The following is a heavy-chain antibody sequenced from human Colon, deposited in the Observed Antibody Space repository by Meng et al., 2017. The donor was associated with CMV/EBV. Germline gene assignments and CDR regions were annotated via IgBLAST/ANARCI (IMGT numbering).Heavy chain of an antibody. Sequence: SETLSLTCVISGDSVSSNSVGWNWIRQSPSRGLEWLGRTYYRSRWLHDYALSVKSRIIINADTSTNRFSLHLSSVTPEDTAVYYCARRHTSGWYYFDSWGQGTLVTVSS. D-gene: IGHD6-19*01. CDR2: TYYRSRWLH. CDR1: GDSVSSNSVG. J-gene: IGHJ4*02. V-gene: IGHV6-1*01. CDR3: ARRHTSGWYYFDS.